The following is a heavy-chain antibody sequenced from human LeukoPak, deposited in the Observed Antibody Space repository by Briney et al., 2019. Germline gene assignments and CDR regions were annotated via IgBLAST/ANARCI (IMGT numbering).Heavy chain of an antibody. D-gene: IGHD3-22*01. V-gene: IGHV4-38-2*02. J-gene: IGHJ4*02. CDR1: GYSISSGYY. CDR2: IYHSGST. Sequence: SETLSLTCTVSGYSISSGYYWGWIRQPPGKGLEWIGSIYHSGSTYYNPSLKSRVTISVDTSKNQFSLKLSSVTAADTAVYYCASWNYYDSSVWGQGTLVTVSS. CDR3: ASWNYYDSSV.